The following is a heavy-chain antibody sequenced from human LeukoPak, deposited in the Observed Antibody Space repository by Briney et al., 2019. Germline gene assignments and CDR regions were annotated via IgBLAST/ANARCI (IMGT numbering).Heavy chain of an antibody. CDR2: INIGGTNT. CDR1: GFTFNDYY. Sequence: GGSLRLSCAASGFTFNDYYMSWIRQPPGKGLEWLSYINIGGTNTHYADSVKGRFTISRDNAKKSLYLEMNNLRAEDTAVYYCATDGAGFDTWGQGVLVTVSS. J-gene: IGHJ5*02. V-gene: IGHV3-11*01. CDR3: ATDGAGFDT.